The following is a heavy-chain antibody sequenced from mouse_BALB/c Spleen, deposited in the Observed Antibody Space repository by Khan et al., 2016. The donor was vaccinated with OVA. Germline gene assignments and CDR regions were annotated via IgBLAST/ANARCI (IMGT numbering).Heavy chain of an antibody. CDR3: ARRGNYAGRFAY. Sequence: EVKLLESGPGLVKPSQSLSLTCTVTGYSITSDYAWNWIRQFPGNKLEWMGYISYSGSTSYNPSLKSRISITRDTSKNQFFLQLNSVTTEDTATDDCARRGNYAGRFAYWCQGTLVTVSA. CDR2: ISYSGST. V-gene: IGHV3-2*02. J-gene: IGHJ3*01. D-gene: IGHD2-1*01. CDR1: GYSITSDYA.